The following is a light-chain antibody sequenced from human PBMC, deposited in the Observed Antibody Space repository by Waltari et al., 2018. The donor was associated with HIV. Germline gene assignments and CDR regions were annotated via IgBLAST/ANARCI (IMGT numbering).Light chain of an antibody. CDR1: QSVLFSSNNKNY. J-gene: IGKJ3*01. CDR2: WAS. V-gene: IGKV4-1*01. CDR3: QQYYTTLWR. Sequence: DIVMTQSPDSLAVSLGERATINCKSSQSVLFSSNNKNYLAWYQQKPGQPPKLLIYWASTRESGVPDRFSGSGSGTDFTLTISSLQAEDVAVYYCQQYYTTLWRFGPGTKVDIK.